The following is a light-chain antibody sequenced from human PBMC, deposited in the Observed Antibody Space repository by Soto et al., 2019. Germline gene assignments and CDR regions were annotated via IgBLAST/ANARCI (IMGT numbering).Light chain of an antibody. V-gene: IGLV2-8*01. Sequence: QSALTQPPSASGSPGQSVTISCTGTSSDVGGYNYVSWYQQHPGKAPKLMIYEVSKRPSGVPDRFSGSKSGNTASLTVSALQAEDEADYYCSSYAGSNNSVFGGGTKLPVL. CDR3: SSYAGSNNSV. J-gene: IGLJ2*01. CDR1: SSDVGGYNY. CDR2: EVS.